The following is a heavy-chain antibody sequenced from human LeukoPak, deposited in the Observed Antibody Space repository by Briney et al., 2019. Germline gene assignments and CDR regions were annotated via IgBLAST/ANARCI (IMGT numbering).Heavy chain of an antibody. J-gene: IGHJ4*02. D-gene: IGHD3-22*01. CDR3: ARDLLGGYYDSSGSRLDY. CDR2: ISSYNGNT. V-gene: IGHV1-18*04. Sequence: ASVKVSCKASDYIFSTYGITWVRQAPGQGLEWTGWISSYNGNTNHAQKFQGRLTMTTDTSTSTAYMDLGSQRSDDTAVYYCARDLLGGYYDSSGSRLDYWGQGTLVTVSS. CDR1: DYIFSTYG.